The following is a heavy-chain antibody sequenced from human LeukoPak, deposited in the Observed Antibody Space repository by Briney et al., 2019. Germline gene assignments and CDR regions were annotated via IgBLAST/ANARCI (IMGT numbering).Heavy chain of an antibody. V-gene: IGHV3-33*02. Sequence: GGSLRLSCTASGFSFSGHWMHWVRQAPGKGLEWVAFIWYDGSNKYYADSAKGRFTISRDNSRNTLFLQMNSLRAEDTAVYYCATDRATQYFDYWGQGTLVSVSS. J-gene: IGHJ4*02. CDR3: ATDRATQYFDY. D-gene: IGHD2-15*01. CDR1: GFSFSGHW. CDR2: IWYDGSNK.